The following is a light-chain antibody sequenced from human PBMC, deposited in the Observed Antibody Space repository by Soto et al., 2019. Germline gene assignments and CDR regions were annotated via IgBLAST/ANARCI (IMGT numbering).Light chain of an antibody. CDR2: GAS. CDR1: QSVSSNH. J-gene: IGKJ2*01. Sequence: EIVLTQSPGSLSLSPRERATLSCRASQSVSSNHLAWYQQKPGQAPRLLIYGASRRATGIPDRFSGSGSGTDFTLTISRLEPEDFAAYYCQQYGSSTYTFGQGTKVEIK. CDR3: QQYGSSTYT. V-gene: IGKV3-20*01.